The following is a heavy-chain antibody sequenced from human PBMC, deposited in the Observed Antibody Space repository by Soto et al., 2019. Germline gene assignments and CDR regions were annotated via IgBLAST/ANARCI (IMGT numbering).Heavy chain of an antibody. CDR3: GRVVEGATRHTDPDS. CDR1: GVSIHNSHSF. CDR2: VYHNGGA. D-gene: IGHD2-21*01. Sequence: LSLTCTVSGVSIHNSHSFWAWIRQPPGKGLQFIASVYHNGGAHYNSSLKSRVTISVDTANNQVSLRMRSLTAADTAFYYCGRVVEGATRHTDPDSWGQGILVTVSS. J-gene: IGHJ5*01. V-gene: IGHV4-39*01.